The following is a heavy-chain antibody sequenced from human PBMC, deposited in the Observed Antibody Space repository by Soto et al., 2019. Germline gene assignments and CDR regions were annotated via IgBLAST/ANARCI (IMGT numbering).Heavy chain of an antibody. CDR3: AREQELGLLRHFDY. Sequence: ASVKVSCKASGYTFTSYYMHWVRQAPGQGLEWMGIINPSGGSTSYAQKFQGRVTMTRDTSTSTVYMELRSLRAEDTAVYYWAREQELGLLRHFDYWGQGSLVTVYS. D-gene: IGHD6-13*01. CDR2: INPSGGST. V-gene: IGHV1-46*03. CDR1: GYTFTSYY. J-gene: IGHJ4*02.